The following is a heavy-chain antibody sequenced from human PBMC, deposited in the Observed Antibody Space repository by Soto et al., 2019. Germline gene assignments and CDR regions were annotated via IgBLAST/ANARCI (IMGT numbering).Heavy chain of an antibody. CDR2: ISGSGGST. Sequence: GGSLRLSCAASGFTFSSYAMSWVRQAPGKGLEWVSAISGSGGSTYYADSVKGRFTISRDNSKNTRYLQMNSLRAEDTAVYYCAKESALLWFGETYYYYYMDVWGKGTTVTVSS. CDR1: GFTFSSYA. CDR3: AKESALLWFGETYYYYYMDV. V-gene: IGHV3-23*01. D-gene: IGHD3-10*01. J-gene: IGHJ6*03.